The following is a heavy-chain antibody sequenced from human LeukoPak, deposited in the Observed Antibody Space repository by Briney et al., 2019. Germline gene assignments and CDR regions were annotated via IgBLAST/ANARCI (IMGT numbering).Heavy chain of an antibody. CDR3: ARDRGYSSSWPYWYFDL. D-gene: IGHD6-13*01. CDR2: IYYSGST. V-gene: IGHV4-39*07. Sequence: PSETLSLTCTVSGGSISSSSYYWGWIRQPPGKGLEWIGSIYYSGSTYYNPSLKSRVTISVDTSKNQFSLKLSSVTAADTAVYYCARDRGYSSSWPYWYFDLWGRGTLVTVSS. J-gene: IGHJ2*01. CDR1: GGSISSSSYY.